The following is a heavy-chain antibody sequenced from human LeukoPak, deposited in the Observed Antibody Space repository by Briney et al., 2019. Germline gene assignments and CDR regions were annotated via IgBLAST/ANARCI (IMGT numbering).Heavy chain of an antibody. CDR3: AKGSRLGDSLYCSGGSCYGLFDY. V-gene: IGHV3-23*01. J-gene: IGHJ4*02. D-gene: IGHD2-15*01. CDR2: ISGSGGST. Sequence: GGSLRLSCAASGFTFSSYAMSWVRQAPGKGLEWVSAISGSGGSTYYADSVKGRFTISRDNSKNTLYLQMNSLRAEDTAVYYCAKGSRLGDSLYCSGGSCYGLFDYWGQGTLVTVSS. CDR1: GFTFSSYA.